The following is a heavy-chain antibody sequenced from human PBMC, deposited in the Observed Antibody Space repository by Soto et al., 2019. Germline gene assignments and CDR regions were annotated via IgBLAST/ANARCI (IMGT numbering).Heavy chain of an antibody. CDR1: GFTFSHAW. Sequence: PGGSLRLSCAASGFTFSHAWMGWVRQAPGKGLEWVGRIKSKADGETKDYGAPVRGRFTISRDDAKDTLYLQMNSLRIEDTAVYYCCVVKRLDQYSTSGYWFDPWGPGTLVTVSS. V-gene: IGHV3-15*01. CDR2: IKSKADGETK. J-gene: IGHJ5*02. D-gene: IGHD2-15*01. CDR3: CVVKRLDQYSTSGYWFDP.